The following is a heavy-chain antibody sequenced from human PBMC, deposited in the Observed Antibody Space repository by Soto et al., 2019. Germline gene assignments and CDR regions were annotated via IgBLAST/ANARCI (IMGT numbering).Heavy chain of an antibody. D-gene: IGHD6-19*01. J-gene: IGHJ4*02. Sequence: SETLSLTCTVSGGSVISSDYYWAWIRLPPGKGLEWIGSIHYSGSTYYHPSLKSRVTISGDISKKQFSLNLNSVTAADTAVYYCASIPVAGTIDYWGQGTLVTVSS. CDR2: IHYSGST. CDR1: GGSVISSDYY. CDR3: ASIPVAGTIDY. V-gene: IGHV4-39*01.